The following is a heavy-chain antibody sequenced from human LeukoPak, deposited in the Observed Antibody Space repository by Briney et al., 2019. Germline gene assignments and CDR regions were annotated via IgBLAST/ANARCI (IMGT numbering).Heavy chain of an antibody. CDR1: GFTFSSY. V-gene: IGHV3-7*01. D-gene: IGHD2-21*01. CDR3: ARSHSYAFDY. J-gene: IGHJ4*02. Sequence: GGSLRLSCAASGFTFSSYMNWVRQAPGKGLEWVANINPDESAKQYLDSVKGRFTISRDNAKNSVFLQMNSLRAEDTAVYYCARSHSYAFDYWGQGTLVTVSS. CDR2: INPDESAK.